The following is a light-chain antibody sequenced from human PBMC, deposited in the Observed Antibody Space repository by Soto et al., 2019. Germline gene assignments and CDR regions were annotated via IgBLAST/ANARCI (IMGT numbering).Light chain of an antibody. CDR1: QSVSSD. Sequence: EVVLTQSPATLSLSPGERATLSCRASQSVSSDLAWYQQKPGQAPRLLIYDAFNRATGIPARFSGSGSGTDFTLTISSLEPEDFAVYYCQQRSNWPPLTFGPGTKVDIK. V-gene: IGKV3-11*01. CDR3: QQRSNWPPLT. CDR2: DAF. J-gene: IGKJ3*01.